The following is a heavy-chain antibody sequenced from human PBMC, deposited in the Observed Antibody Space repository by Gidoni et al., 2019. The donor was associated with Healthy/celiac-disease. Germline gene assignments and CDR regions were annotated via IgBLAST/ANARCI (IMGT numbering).Heavy chain of an antibody. Sequence: QVQLVESGGGVVQPGRSLRLSCAASGFTFSSYGMHWVRQAPGKGREWVAVIWYDGSNKYYADSVKGRFTISRDNSKNTLYLQMNSLRAEDTAVYYCARGPDCGGDCYRGFDYWGQGTLVTVSS. J-gene: IGHJ4*02. D-gene: IGHD2-21*02. CDR3: ARGPDCGGDCYRGFDY. V-gene: IGHV3-33*01. CDR2: IWYDGSNK. CDR1: GFTFSSYG.